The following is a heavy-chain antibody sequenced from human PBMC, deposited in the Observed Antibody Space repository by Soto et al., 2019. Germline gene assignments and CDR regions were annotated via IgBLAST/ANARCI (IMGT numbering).Heavy chain of an antibody. V-gene: IGHV3-21*01. CDR3: ATEKHYFDTGGYYY. CDR1: GFTFSSYS. CDR2: ISSSSSYI. Sequence: EVQLVESGGGLVKPGGSLRLSCAASGFTFSSYSMNWVRQAPGKGLEWVSSISSSSSYIYYADSVKGRFTISRDNAKNSLYLQMNSLRAEDTAVYYCATEKHYFDTGGYYYWCQGTLVTVSS. J-gene: IGHJ4*02. D-gene: IGHD3-22*01.